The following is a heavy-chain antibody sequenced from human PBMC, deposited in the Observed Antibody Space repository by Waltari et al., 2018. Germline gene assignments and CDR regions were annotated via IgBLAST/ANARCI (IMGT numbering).Heavy chain of an antibody. J-gene: IGHJ4*02. CDR3: AKEYYDSSGTLDY. CDR1: GFTFSSYG. D-gene: IGHD3-22*01. Sequence: VQLVESGGGVVQPGRSLRLSCAASGFTFSSYGMHWVRQAPGKGLEWVSGISWNSGSIGYADSVKGRFTISRDNAKNSLYLQMNSLRAEDTALYYCAKEYYDSSGTLDYWGQGTLVTVSS. V-gene: IGHV3-9*01. CDR2: ISWNSGSI.